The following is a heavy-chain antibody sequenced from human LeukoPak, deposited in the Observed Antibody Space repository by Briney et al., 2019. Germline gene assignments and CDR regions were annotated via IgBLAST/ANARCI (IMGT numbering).Heavy chain of an antibody. CDR3: ANVGPYGDYVDDAFDI. J-gene: IGHJ3*02. Sequence: SETLSLTCTVSGGSISSSSYYWGWIRQPPGKGLEWIGSIYYSESTYYNPSLKSRVTISVDTSKNQFSLKLSSVTAADTAVYYCANVGPYGDYVDDAFDIWGQGTMVTVSS. D-gene: IGHD4-17*01. CDR2: IYYSEST. V-gene: IGHV4-39*07. CDR1: GGSISSSSYY.